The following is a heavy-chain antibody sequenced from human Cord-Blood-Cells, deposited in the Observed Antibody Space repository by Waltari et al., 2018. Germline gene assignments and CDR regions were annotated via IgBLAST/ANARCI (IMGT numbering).Heavy chain of an antibody. Sequence: QVQLVQSGAEVKKPGSSVKVSCTAYGGTFSSYAISWVRQAPEQGLEWMGVIIPILCIANYAQKFQGRVTITADESTSTAYIELSSLRSEDTAVYYCARVWQWNYYYMDVWGKGTTVTVSS. D-gene: IGHD6-19*01. CDR1: GGTFSSYA. CDR3: ARVWQWNYYYMDV. CDR2: IIPILCIA. V-gene: IGHV1-69*04. J-gene: IGHJ6*03.